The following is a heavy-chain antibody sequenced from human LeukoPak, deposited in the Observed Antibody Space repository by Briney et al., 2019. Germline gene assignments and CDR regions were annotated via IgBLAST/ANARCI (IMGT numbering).Heavy chain of an antibody. Sequence: GGSLRLSCAASGFTFSSYWMHWVRQAPGKGLVWVSRINSDGSSTSYADSVKGRFTISRDNAKNTLYLQMNSLRAEDTAVYYCASRIAAAGVHFDYWGQGTLVTVSS. D-gene: IGHD6-13*01. CDR3: ASRIAAAGVHFDY. CDR2: INSDGSST. V-gene: IGHV3-74*01. J-gene: IGHJ4*02. CDR1: GFTFSSYW.